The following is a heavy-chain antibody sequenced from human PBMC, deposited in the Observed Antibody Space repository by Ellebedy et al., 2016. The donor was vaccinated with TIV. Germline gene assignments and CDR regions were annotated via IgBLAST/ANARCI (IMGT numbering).Heavy chain of an antibody. CDR2: INKDGSEK. CDR3: VRYVAAFDI. CDR1: GFTFSSHW. J-gene: IGHJ3*02. Sequence: PGGSLRLSCAGSGFTFSSHWMSWVRQAPGKGLEWVANINKDGSEKYYVDSVKGRFTISRDNAKKSLYLQMNSLRAEDTAVYYCVRYVAAFDIWGQGTMVTVSS. D-gene: IGHD3-16*01. V-gene: IGHV3-7*03.